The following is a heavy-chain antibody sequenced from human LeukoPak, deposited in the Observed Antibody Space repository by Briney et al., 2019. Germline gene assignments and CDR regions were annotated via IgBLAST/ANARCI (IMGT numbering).Heavy chain of an antibody. CDR1: GYSISSGYY. Sequence: KASETLSLTCTVSGYSISSGYYWGWIRQPPGKGLEWIGSIYHSGSTYYNPSLKSRVTISVDTSKNQFSLKLSSVTAADTAVYYCARDIAVAGGGFDPWGQGTLVTVSS. V-gene: IGHV4-38-2*02. J-gene: IGHJ5*02. D-gene: IGHD6-19*01. CDR2: IYHSGST. CDR3: ARDIAVAGGGFDP.